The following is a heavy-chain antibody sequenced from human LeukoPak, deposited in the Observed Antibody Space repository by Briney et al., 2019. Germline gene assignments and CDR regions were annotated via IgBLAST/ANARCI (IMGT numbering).Heavy chain of an antibody. D-gene: IGHD3-9*01. CDR1: GGSISSYY. J-gene: IGHJ3*02. Sequence: SETLSLTCTVSGGSISSYYLSWIRQPPGKGLECIGYIYYSGSTNYNPSLKSRVTISVDTSKNQFSLKLSSVTAADTAVYYCARSPSHYDILTGYLGGAFDIWGQGTMVTVSS. V-gene: IGHV4-59*01. CDR3: ARSPSHYDILTGYLGGAFDI. CDR2: IYYSGST.